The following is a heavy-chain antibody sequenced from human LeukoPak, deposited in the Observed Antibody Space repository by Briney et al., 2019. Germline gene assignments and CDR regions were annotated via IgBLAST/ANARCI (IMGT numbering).Heavy chain of an antibody. V-gene: IGHV3-23*01. CDR1: GFTFRSYT. Sequence: GGSLRLSCAASGFTFRSYTMSWVRQAPGKGLEWVSVISGSGGSTYYADSVKGRFTISRDNAKDTLYLQMNSLRAEDTAVYYCTGHHQAYSRTYWGQGTLVTVSS. D-gene: IGHD6-13*01. CDR3: TGHHQAYSRTY. CDR2: ISGSGGST. J-gene: IGHJ4*02.